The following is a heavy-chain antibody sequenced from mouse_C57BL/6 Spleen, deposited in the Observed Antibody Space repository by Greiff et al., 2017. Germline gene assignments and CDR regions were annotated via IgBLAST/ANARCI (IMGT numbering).Heavy chain of an antibody. J-gene: IGHJ2*01. CDR1: GYAFSSSW. Sequence: VQLQQSGPELVKPGASVKISCKASGYAFSSSWMNWVKQRPGKGLEWIGRIYPGDGDTNYNGKFKGKATLTADKSSSTAYMQLSSLTSEDSAVYFCARPGGNYLYYFDYWGQGTTLTVSS. CDR3: ARPGGNYLYYFDY. CDR2: IYPGDGDT. V-gene: IGHV1-82*01. D-gene: IGHD2-1*01.